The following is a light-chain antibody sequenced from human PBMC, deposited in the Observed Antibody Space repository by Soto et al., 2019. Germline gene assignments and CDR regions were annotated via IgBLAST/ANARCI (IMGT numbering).Light chain of an antibody. Sequence: MTQSPATVSGTEGDRVTITCRASQTIGRWLAWYQQKPREAPKLLSCKASTAESGIPSRFSGSGSGTEFTLTISRLQPDDVATYYCQHYNSHSEAFGQGTKVDI. J-gene: IGKJ1*01. CDR2: KAS. CDR1: QTIGRW. V-gene: IGKV1-5*03. CDR3: QHYNSHSEA.